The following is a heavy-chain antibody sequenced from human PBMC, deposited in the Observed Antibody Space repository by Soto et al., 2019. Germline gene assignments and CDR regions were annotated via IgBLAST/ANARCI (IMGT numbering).Heavy chain of an antibody. D-gene: IGHD2-2*01. CDR1: CYTVSIYG. CDR3: ARDGRGGSAWYHLEF. J-gene: IGHJ4*02. CDR2: ISAYNVNT. V-gene: IGHV1-18*01. Sequence: ASVXVAFKSCCYTVSIYGISLFLLAPGQGLEWMGWISAYNVNTNYAPKVQGRVTMTTDTSTTTAYMELRSLRSDDTAVYYCARDGRGGSAWYHLEFWGQGTLV.